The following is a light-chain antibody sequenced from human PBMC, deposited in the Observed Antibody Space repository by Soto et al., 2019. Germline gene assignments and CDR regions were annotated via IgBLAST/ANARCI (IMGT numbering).Light chain of an antibody. Sequence: QSVLTQPPSVSGAPGQRITISCTGSPSNIGAGFDVHWYQQFPGTAPKLLIYGTTSRPSGVPDRFSGSQSGTSASLAITGLQAGDEADYYCQSYDTSLSGAWVFGGGTQLTFL. V-gene: IGLV1-40*01. CDR2: GTT. CDR1: PSNIGAGFD. J-gene: IGLJ3*02. CDR3: QSYDTSLSGAWV.